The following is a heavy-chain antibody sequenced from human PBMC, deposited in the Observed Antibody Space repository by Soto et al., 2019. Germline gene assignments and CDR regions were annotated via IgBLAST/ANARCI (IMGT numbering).Heavy chain of an antibody. CDR3: EKKVNSGSGRQYFAY. CDR1: GFTFSGYG. D-gene: IGHD3-10*01. J-gene: IGHJ4*01. CDR2: ISYYGTNE. Sequence: VGSLRLSCEASGFTFSGYGMHWVRQAPGKGVEWVAVISYYGTNEYYEDSVKGRFTISRDKSKNTLFLQMNSLRAENTAIYYSEKKVNSGSGRQYFAYWGHGTLVTVSS. V-gene: IGHV3-30*18.